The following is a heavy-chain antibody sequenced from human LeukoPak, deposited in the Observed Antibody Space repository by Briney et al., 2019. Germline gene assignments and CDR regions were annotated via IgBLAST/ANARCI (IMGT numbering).Heavy chain of an antibody. Sequence: GGSLRLSCAASGFTFSSYAMSWVRQAPGKGLEWVSAISGSGGSTYYADSVKGRFTISRDNSKNTLYLQMNSLRAEDTAVYYCARTFASSGWSSSYYYGMDVWGQGTTVTVSS. V-gene: IGHV3-23*01. D-gene: IGHD6-19*01. CDR3: ARTFASSGWSSSYYYGMDV. J-gene: IGHJ6*02. CDR1: GFTFSSYA. CDR2: ISGSGGST.